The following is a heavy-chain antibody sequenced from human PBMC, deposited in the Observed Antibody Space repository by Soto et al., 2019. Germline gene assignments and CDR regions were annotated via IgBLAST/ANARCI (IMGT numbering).Heavy chain of an antibody. V-gene: IGHV3-15*02. CDR2: IKSKSDGGTA. Sequence: EVQLVESGGALVQPGGSLRLSCAASGFTFSNAWMRWVRQAPGKGLEWVGRIKSKSDGGTADYAAPVKGRLTISRDDSKNTLYLQMNSLKTEDTAVYYCSTVDDYGAPGYWCQGTLVTVSS. CDR1: GFTFSNAW. D-gene: IGHD4-17*01. J-gene: IGHJ4*02. CDR3: STVDDYGAPGY.